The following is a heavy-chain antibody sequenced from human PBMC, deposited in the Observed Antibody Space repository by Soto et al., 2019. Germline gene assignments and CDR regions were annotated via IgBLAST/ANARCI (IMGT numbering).Heavy chain of an antibody. Sequence: QVQLVESGGGVVQPGRSLRLSCAASGFTFSSYGMHWVRQAPGKGLEWVAVIWYDGSNKYYADSVKGRFTISRDNSKNTLYLQMNSLRAEDTAVYYCARSPGYGDYPPPYWAGMDVWGQGTTVTVSS. CDR2: IWYDGSNK. CDR1: GFTFSSYG. V-gene: IGHV3-33*01. D-gene: IGHD4-17*01. CDR3: ARSPGYGDYPPPYWAGMDV. J-gene: IGHJ6*02.